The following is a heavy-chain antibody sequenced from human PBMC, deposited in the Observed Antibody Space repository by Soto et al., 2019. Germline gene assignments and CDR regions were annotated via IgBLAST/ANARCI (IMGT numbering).Heavy chain of an antibody. CDR2: INPNSGGT. CDR1: GYTFAGYY. D-gene: IGHD6-6*01. J-gene: IGHJ6*02. CDR3: AGAAPVNSGAFNTYGRDV. Sequence: ASLKVSCKASGYTFAGYYMHWVRQAPGQGLEWMGWINPNSGGTNYAQKFQGWVTMTRDTSISTAYMELSRLRSDDTAVYYCAGAAPVNSGAFNTYGRDVGGQGTRVTVSS. V-gene: IGHV1-2*04.